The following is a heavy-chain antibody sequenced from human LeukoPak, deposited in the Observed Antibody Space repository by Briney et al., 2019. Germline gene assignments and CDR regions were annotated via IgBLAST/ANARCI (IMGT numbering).Heavy chain of an antibody. CDR1: GYSISSGYY. V-gene: IGHV4-38-2*02. CDR2: IYHSGST. J-gene: IGHJ6*03. D-gene: IGHD2-21*01. CDR3: ARGVGVIMPSPHVNYYYYYMDV. Sequence: SETLSLTCTVSGYSISSGYYWGWIRQSPGKGLEWIGSIYHSGSTYYNPSLKSRVTISVDTSKNQFSLKLSSVTAADTAVYYCARGVGVIMPSPHVNYYYYYMDVWGKGTTVTVSS.